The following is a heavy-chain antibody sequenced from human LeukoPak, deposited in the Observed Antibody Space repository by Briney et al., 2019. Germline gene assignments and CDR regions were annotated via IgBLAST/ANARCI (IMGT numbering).Heavy chain of an antibody. Sequence: PGGSLRLSCAASGFTVSNNYMTWVRQSPGKGLEWVSSISGGPVYYADSVKGRFTISRDNSKNTLFLQMNSLRAEDTAIYYCAKEIYGAAGDAFDIWGQGTMVTVSS. V-gene: IGHV3-53*01. J-gene: IGHJ3*02. D-gene: IGHD4-17*01. CDR1: GFTVSNNY. CDR2: ISGGPV. CDR3: AKEIYGAAGDAFDI.